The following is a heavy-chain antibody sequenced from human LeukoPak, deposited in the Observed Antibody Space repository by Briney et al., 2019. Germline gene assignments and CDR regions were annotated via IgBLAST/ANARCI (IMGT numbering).Heavy chain of an antibody. CDR1: GYTFTSYG. J-gene: IGHJ4*02. D-gene: IGHD3-10*01. CDR3: ARAGPLWFGELLFDY. Sequence: ASVKVSCEASGYTFTSYGISWVRQAPGQGLEWMGWISAYNGNTNYAQKLQGRVTMTTDTSTSTAYMELRSLRSDDTAVYYCARAGPLWFGELLFDYWGQGTLVTVSS. V-gene: IGHV1-18*01. CDR2: ISAYNGNT.